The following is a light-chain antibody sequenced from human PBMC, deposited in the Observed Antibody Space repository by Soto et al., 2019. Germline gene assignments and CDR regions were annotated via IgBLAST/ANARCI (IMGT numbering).Light chain of an antibody. Sequence: DIQMTQSPSTLSASVGDRVTITCRASQSISSWLAWYQQKPGKAPKLLIYDASSLESGVPSRFSGSGSRTEFTLTISSLQPDDFATYYCQQYNSYPFTFGPGTKVDIK. CDR1: QSISSW. CDR3: QQYNSYPFT. CDR2: DAS. J-gene: IGKJ3*01. V-gene: IGKV1-5*01.